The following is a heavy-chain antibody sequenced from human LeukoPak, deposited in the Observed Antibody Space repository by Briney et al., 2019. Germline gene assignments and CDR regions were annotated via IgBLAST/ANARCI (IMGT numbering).Heavy chain of an antibody. CDR3: ARHVIGTYDH. V-gene: IGHV4-59*08. D-gene: IGHD1-1*01. J-gene: IGHJ4*02. CDR2: IYYSGIT. Sequence: RTSETLSLTCTVFGVSISAYYWSWIRQSPGKGLEWIGYIYYSGITSYNPSLKSRVTISVDTSSNQFSLKLSSVTAADTAVYYCARHVIGTYDHWGQGTLVTVSS. CDR1: GVSISAYY.